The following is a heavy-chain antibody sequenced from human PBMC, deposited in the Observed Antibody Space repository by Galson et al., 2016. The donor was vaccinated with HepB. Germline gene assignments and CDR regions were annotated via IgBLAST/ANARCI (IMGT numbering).Heavy chain of an antibody. CDR2: ISSSSTYI. V-gene: IGHV3-21*01. D-gene: IGHD5-18*01. Sequence: SLRLSCAASGFTFSTYSMNWVRQAPGKGLEWVSSISSSSTYIYYADSVKGRFTISRDNAKNSLYLQMNSLRAEDTAVYYCASDPRQWQRGYNYGFEYWGQGTLVSVSS. J-gene: IGHJ4*02. CDR1: GFTFSTYS. CDR3: ASDPRQWQRGYNYGFEY.